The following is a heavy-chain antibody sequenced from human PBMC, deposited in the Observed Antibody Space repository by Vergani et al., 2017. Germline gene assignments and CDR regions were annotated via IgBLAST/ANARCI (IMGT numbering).Heavy chain of an antibody. CDR3: ARHGGSGNFYHLFDS. CDR1: GGSFSTGGQS. Sequence: QVQLQESGPGLVKPSQTLSLTCTVSGGSFSTGGQSWTWLRQSAGKGLEWIGRIYTSGATNYNPSLKSRVTISVDTSKNLISLKLNSVTAADTALYYCARHGGSGNFYHLFDSWGQGTLVTVSS. V-gene: IGHV4-61*02. J-gene: IGHJ4*02. CDR2: IYTSGAT. D-gene: IGHD3-10*01.